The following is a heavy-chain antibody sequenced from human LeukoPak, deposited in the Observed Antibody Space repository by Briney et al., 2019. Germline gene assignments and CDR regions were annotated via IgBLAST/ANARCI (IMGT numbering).Heavy chain of an antibody. V-gene: IGHV4-39*01. CDR3: ARQAPPPEATEPPIYYYGMDV. CDR2: IYYSGST. Sequence: PSETLSLTCTVSGGSISSSSYYWGWIRQPPGKGLEWIGSIYYSGSTYYNPSLKSRVTISVDTSKNQFSLKLSSVTAADTAVYYCARQAPPPEATEPPIYYYGMDVWGQGTTVTVSS. CDR1: GGSISSSSYY. D-gene: IGHD5-12*01. J-gene: IGHJ6*02.